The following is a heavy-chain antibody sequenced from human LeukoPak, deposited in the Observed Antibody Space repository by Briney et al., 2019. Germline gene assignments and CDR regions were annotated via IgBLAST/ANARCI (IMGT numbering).Heavy chain of an antibody. CDR3: ARSRQGRRRITIFGVVITRPDAFDI. Sequence: EASVKVSCKASGYTFTSYDINWVRQATGQGLEWMGWMNPNSGNTGYAQKFQGRVTMTRNTSISTAYMELSSLRSGDTAVYYCARSRQGRRRITIFGVVITRPDAFDIWGQGTMVTVSS. CDR2: MNPNSGNT. J-gene: IGHJ3*02. V-gene: IGHV1-8*01. CDR1: GYTFTSYD. D-gene: IGHD3-3*01.